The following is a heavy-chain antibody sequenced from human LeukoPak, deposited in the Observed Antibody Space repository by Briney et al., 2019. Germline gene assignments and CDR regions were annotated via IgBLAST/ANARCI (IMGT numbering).Heavy chain of an antibody. Sequence: SETLSLTCTVSGGSISSYYWSWIRQPPGKGLEWIGYIYYSGSTNYNPSLKSRVTISVDTSKNQFSLKLSSVTAADTAVYYCARVSPGDFCSGSRYGWFDPWGQGTLVTVSS. CDR2: IYYSGST. V-gene: IGHV4-59*01. J-gene: IGHJ5*02. D-gene: IGHD3-3*01. CDR3: ARVSPGDFCSGSRYGWFDP. CDR1: GGSISSYY.